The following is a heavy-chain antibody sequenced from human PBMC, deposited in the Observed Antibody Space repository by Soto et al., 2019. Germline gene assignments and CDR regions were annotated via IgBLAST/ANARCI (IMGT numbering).Heavy chain of an antibody. CDR1: GGSISSYY. J-gene: IGHJ6*02. Sequence: PSETLTLTCTVSGGSISSYYWSWIRQPPGKGREWIGYIYYSGSPNYNPSLKSRGTISVDTSKNHFSLNLSSLTQAETALYYCGRDRKRPYFGFWSGYYNYYGMDVWGHGTPGTVSS. CDR2: IYYSGSP. CDR3: GRDRKRPYFGFWSGYYNYYGMDV. V-gene: IGHV4-59*01. D-gene: IGHD3-3*01.